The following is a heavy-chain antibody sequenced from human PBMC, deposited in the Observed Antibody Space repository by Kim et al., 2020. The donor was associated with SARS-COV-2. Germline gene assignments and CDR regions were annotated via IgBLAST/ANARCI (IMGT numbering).Heavy chain of an antibody. J-gene: IGHJ4*02. Sequence: YGDGRTFHADSVKGRFTISRDNSKNMLYLQMDSLRVEDTAIYYCSRGVGDYWGQGTQVTVSS. V-gene: IGHV3-53*01. CDR3: SRGVGDY. CDR2: YGDGRT. D-gene: IGHD3-16*01.